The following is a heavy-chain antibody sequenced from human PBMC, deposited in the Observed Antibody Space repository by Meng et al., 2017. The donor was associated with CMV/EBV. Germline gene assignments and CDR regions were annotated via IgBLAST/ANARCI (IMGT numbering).Heavy chain of an antibody. Sequence: GSLRLSCTVSGGSISSSSYYWGWLRQPPGKGLEWVGTIYYSGSPYYNPSLQSRVTISVDTSKKQFSLKLSFVTAADTAVYYCARVNPNYYFYGMDVWGQGTTVTVSS. CDR3: ARVNPNYYFYGMDV. V-gene: IGHV4-39*07. CDR2: IYYSGSP. J-gene: IGHJ6*02. CDR1: GGSISSSSYY.